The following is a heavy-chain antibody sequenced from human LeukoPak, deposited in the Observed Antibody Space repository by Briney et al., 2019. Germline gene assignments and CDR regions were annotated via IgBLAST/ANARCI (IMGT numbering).Heavy chain of an antibody. D-gene: IGHD2-2*01. CDR3: ARERCSSTSCFRGYYYGMDV. CDR2: ISYDGSNK. J-gene: IGHJ6*02. Sequence: GGSLRLSCAASGFTFSSYAMHWVRQAPGKGLEWVAVISYDGSNKYYADSVKGRFTISRDNAKNSLYLQMNSLRAEDTAVYYCARERCSSTSCFRGYYYGMDVWGQGTTVTVSS. V-gene: IGHV3-30-3*01. CDR1: GFTFSSYA.